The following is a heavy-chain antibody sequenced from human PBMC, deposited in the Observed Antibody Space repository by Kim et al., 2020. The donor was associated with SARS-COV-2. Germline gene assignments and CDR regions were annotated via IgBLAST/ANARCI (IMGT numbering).Heavy chain of an antibody. CDR2: ISAYSGNT. J-gene: IGHJ4*02. CDR3: ARAGITGADLDY. Sequence: ASVKVSCKASGYTFNNYGISWVRQAPGQGLEWVGWISAYSGNTHYAQKVQGRVTMTTDTSTSTAYMELTSLRSDDTAVYYCARAGITGADLDYWGQGTLVTVSS. CDR1: GYTFNNYG. V-gene: IGHV1-18*01. D-gene: IGHD1-20*01.